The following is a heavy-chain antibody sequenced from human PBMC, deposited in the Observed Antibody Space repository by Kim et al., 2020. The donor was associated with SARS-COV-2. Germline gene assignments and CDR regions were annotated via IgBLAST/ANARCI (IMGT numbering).Heavy chain of an antibody. J-gene: IGHJ4*02. V-gene: IGHV3-21*04. CDR2: ISSSSSSI. Sequence: GGSLRLSCAASGFTFSSYSMNWVRQAPGKGLEWVSAISSSSSSIYYADSVKGRFTISRDNAKNSLYLQMNSLRAEDTAVYYCASWTARVRWFSTQTVDFWGQGTLVTVSS. CDR1: GFTFSSYS. CDR3: ASWTARVRWFSTQTVDF. D-gene: IGHD2-2*01.